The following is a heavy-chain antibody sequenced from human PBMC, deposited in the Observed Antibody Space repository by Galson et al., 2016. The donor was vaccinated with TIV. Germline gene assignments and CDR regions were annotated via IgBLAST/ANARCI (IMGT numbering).Heavy chain of an antibody. Sequence: SLRLSCAAAGFTFSSHGMSWVRQAPGKGLEWVSGISAGGGTTHYADSVKGRFTISRDNSRNTLYLQMNSLRAGDTAVYYCAKVPRIVLVIGDPYFFDYWGQGTLVTVSS. D-gene: IGHD3-22*01. CDR2: ISAGGGTT. CDR3: AKVPRIVLVIGDPYFFDY. CDR1: GFTFSSHG. J-gene: IGHJ4*02. V-gene: IGHV3-23*01.